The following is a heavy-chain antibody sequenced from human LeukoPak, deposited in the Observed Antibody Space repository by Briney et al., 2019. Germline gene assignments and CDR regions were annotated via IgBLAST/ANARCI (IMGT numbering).Heavy chain of an antibody. CDR3: ARVPLRGDGVCYNCIDY. J-gene: IGHJ4*02. V-gene: IGHV1-8*03. D-gene: IGHD2-8*01. CDR1: GYTFTSYD. Sequence: ASVKVSCKASGYTFTSYDINWVRQATGQGLEWMGWMNPNSGNTGYAQKFQGRVTITRNTSISTAYMELSSLRSEDTAVYYCARVPLRGDGVCYNCIDYWGQGTLVTVSS. CDR2: MNPNSGNT.